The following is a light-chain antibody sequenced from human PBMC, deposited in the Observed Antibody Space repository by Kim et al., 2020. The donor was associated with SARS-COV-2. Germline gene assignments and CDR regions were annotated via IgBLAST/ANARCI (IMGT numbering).Light chain of an antibody. V-gene: IGKV3-20*01. CDR3: QQYGSSRGFT. Sequence: PGERATLCCRASQSVSSSYLAWYQQKPGQAPRLLIYGAYSRATGIPDRFSGSGSGTDFTLTISRLEPEDFAVYYCQQYGSSRGFTFGPGTKVDIK. J-gene: IGKJ3*01. CDR1: QSVSSSY. CDR2: GAY.